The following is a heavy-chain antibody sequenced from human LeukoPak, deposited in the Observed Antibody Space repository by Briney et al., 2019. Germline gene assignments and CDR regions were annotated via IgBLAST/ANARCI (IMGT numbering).Heavy chain of an antibody. J-gene: IGHJ4*02. Sequence: GGSLRLSCAASGFTFSSYEMNWVRQAPGKGLEWVSYISSSGSTIYYADSVKGRFTISRDNAKNSLYLQMNSLRAEDTAVYYCARKIAVARKHYFDYWGQGTLVTVSS. CDR2: ISSSGSTI. CDR1: GFTFSSYE. D-gene: IGHD6-19*01. V-gene: IGHV3-48*03. CDR3: ARKIAVARKHYFDY.